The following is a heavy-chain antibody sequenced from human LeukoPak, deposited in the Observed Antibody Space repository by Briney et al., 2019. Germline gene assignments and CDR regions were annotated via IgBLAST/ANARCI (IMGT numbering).Heavy chain of an antibody. D-gene: IGHD6-13*01. Sequence: GGSLRLSCAASGFTFSSYWMHWVRQAPGKGLVWVSRINSDGSSTSYADSVKGRFTISGDNAKNTLYLQMNSLRAEDTAVYYCARAVGSSWYSYYMDVWGKGTTVTVSS. CDR3: ARAVGSSWYSYYMDV. CDR2: INSDGSST. CDR1: GFTFSSYW. V-gene: IGHV3-74*01. J-gene: IGHJ6*03.